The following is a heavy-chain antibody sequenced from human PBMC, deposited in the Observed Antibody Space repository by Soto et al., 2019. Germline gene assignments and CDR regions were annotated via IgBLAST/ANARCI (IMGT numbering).Heavy chain of an antibody. CDR1: GGYISSSNW. V-gene: IGHV4-4*02. CDR3: ARSPDSSSYYPRWYYYGMDV. J-gene: IGHJ6*02. CDR2: IYHSGST. Sequence: QVQLQESGPGLVKPSGTLSLTCAVSGGYISSSNWWSWVRHPPGKGLEWIGEIYHSGSTNYNPSLKSRVTISVDNSKNQFSLKLSSVTAADTAVYYCARSPDSSSYYPRWYYYGMDVWGQGTTVTVSS. D-gene: IGHD3-22*01.